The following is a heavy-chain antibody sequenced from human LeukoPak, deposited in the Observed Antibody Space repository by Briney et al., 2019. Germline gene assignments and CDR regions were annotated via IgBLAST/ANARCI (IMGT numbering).Heavy chain of an antibody. CDR3: ARDRRGDDYYYYGIDV. CDR2: ISYDGSNK. V-gene: IGHV3-30*04. Sequence: GGSLRLSCAASGFTFSSYAMHWVRQASGKGLEWVAVISYDGSNKYYADSVKGRFTISRDNSKNTLYLQMNSLRAQDTAVYYCARDRRGDDYYYYGIDVWGKGTTVTVSS. CDR1: GFTFSSYA. D-gene: IGHD4-17*01. J-gene: IGHJ6*04.